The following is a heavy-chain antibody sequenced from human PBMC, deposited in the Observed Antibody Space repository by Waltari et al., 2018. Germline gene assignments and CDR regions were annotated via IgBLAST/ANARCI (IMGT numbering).Heavy chain of an antibody. CDR2: IDWDDDK. Sequence: QVTLRESGPALVKPTQTLTLTCTFSGFSLSTSGMCVSWIRQPPGKALEWLARIDWDDDKYYSTSLKTRLTISKDTSKNQVVLTMTNMDPVDTATYYCARSRWPWHGDYYYYGMDVWGQRTTVTVSS. V-gene: IGHV2-70*15. D-gene: IGHD2-15*01. J-gene: IGHJ6*02. CDR3: ARSRWPWHGDYYYYGMDV. CDR1: GFSLSTSGMC.